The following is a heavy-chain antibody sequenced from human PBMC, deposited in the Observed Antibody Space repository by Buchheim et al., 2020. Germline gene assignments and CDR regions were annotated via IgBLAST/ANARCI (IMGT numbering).Heavy chain of an antibody. CDR2: INHSGST. D-gene: IGHD2-15*01. CDR1: GGSFSGYY. CDR3: ARGRYCSGGSCYFDY. Sequence: QVQLQQWGAGLLKPSETLSLTCAVYGGSFSGYYWSWIRQPPGKGLEWIGEINHSGSTNYNPSLKSRVTISVDTSKTKFSLKLSSVTAADTAVYYCARGRYCSGGSCYFDYWGQGTL. V-gene: IGHV4-34*01. J-gene: IGHJ4*02.